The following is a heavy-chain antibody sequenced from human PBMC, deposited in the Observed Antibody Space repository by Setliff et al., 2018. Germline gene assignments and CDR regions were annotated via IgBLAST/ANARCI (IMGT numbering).Heavy chain of an antibody. V-gene: IGHV4-4*08. CDR2: IYTSGST. D-gene: IGHD3-10*01. J-gene: IGHJ4*02. Sequence: PSETLSLTCTVSGGSISSYYWSWIRQPPWKGLEWMGYIYTSGSTNYNPSLKSRVTISLDTSKNQFSLKVNSVTAADTAVYYCARVDYGSGSYPSDWGQGALVTVSS. CDR3: ARVDYGSGSYPSD. CDR1: GGSISSYY.